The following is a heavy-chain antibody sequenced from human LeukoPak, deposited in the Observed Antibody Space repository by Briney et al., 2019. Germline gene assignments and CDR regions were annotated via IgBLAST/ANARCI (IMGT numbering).Heavy chain of an antibody. V-gene: IGHV3-74*01. CDR3: VRGGYGSIDY. Sequence: GGSLRLSCAASGFTFSSHWMHWVRQAPGKGLVWVSYINRDGSSATYADSVMGQFTISRDNAANTMYLQMTSLRVVDTAVYYCVRGGYGSIDYWGQGTLVTVSS. D-gene: IGHD4-17*01. CDR1: GFTFSSHW. CDR2: INRDGSSA. J-gene: IGHJ4*02.